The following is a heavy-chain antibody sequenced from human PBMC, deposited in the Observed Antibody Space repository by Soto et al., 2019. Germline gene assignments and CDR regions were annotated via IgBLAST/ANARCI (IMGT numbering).Heavy chain of an antibody. J-gene: IGHJ3*02. V-gene: IGHV5-51*01. CDR3: ARHRTDTYYYDAFDI. Sequence: SLKISCKGSGYSFTSYWIGWVRQMPGKGLEWMGIIYPGDSDTRYSPSFQGQVTISADKSISTAYLQWSSLKASDTAMYYCARHRTDTYYYDAFDIWGQGTMVTVSS. CDR2: IYPGDSDT. CDR1: GYSFTSYW. D-gene: IGHD3-10*01.